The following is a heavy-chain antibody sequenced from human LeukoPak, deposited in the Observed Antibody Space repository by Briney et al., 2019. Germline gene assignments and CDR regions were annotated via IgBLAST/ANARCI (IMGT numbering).Heavy chain of an antibody. D-gene: IGHD6-6*01. CDR2: IFYSGST. Sequence: SEALSLTCTVSGGSISTSNYYWGWIRQPPGKGLEWIGNIFYSGSTYYGPSLKSRLTISLDTSRNQFSLKLNAVTAADTAVYYCARCPIAARRAPDAFDIWGQGTMVTVSS. V-gene: IGHV4-39*07. CDR1: GGSISTSNYY. J-gene: IGHJ3*02. CDR3: ARCPIAARRAPDAFDI.